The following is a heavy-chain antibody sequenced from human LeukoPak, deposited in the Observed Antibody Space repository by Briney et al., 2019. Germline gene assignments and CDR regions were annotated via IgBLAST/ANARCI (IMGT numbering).Heavy chain of an antibody. CDR1: GSTFSSYT. CDR2: ISGSNSYI. CDR3: ARALTTLTYEGY. J-gene: IGHJ4*02. Sequence: GGSLRLSCAASGSTFSSYTMHWIRQAPGKGLEWVSSISGSNSYIFYADSVKGRFTVSRDNAKDSLYLQMNSLRAEDTAVYYCARALTTLTYEGYWGQGTLVTVSS. D-gene: IGHD1-1*01. V-gene: IGHV3-21*01.